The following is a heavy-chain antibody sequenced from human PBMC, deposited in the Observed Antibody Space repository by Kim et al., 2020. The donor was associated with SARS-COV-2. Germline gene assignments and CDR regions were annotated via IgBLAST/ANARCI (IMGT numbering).Heavy chain of an antibody. V-gene: IGHV3-53*01. Sequence: GGSLRLSCAASGFTVSSNYMSWVRQAPGKGLEWVSVIYSGGSTYYADSVKGRFTISRDNSKNTLYLQMNSLRAEDTAVNYCAREQGYYYDSSGYYSPGWFDPWGQGTLVTVSS. J-gene: IGHJ5*02. CDR2: IYSGGST. CDR3: AREQGYYYDSSGYYSPGWFDP. D-gene: IGHD3-22*01. CDR1: GFTVSSNY.